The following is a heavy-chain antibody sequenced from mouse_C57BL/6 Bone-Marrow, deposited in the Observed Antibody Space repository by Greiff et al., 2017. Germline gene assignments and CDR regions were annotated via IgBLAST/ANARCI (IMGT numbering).Heavy chain of an antibody. CDR3: AKIYYYGSSYPFYAMDY. D-gene: IGHD1-1*01. Sequence: EVQLVESGGGLVKPGGSLKLSCAASGFTFSDYGMHWVRQAPEKGLEWVAYISSGSSTIYYADTVKGRFTISRNNAKNTLFLQMTSLRSEDTAMYYCAKIYYYGSSYPFYAMDYWGQGTSVTVSS. V-gene: IGHV5-17*01. J-gene: IGHJ4*01. CDR2: ISSGSSTI. CDR1: GFTFSDYG.